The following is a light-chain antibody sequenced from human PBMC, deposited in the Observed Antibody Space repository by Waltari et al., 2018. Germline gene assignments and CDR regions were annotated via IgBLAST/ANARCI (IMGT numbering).Light chain of an antibody. J-gene: IGLJ2*01. CDR2: YDS. CDR3: QVWDSSSDR. CDR1: NIGSKS. V-gene: IGLV3-21*04. Sequence: SYVLTQPPSVSVAPGKTARITCGGNNIGSKSVPWYQQKPGQAPVLVIYYDSDWPSGIPERFSGSNSGNTATLTISRVEAGDEADYYCQVWDSSSDRFGGGTKLTVL.